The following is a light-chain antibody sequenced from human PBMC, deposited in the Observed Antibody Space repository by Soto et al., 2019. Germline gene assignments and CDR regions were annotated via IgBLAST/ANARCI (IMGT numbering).Light chain of an antibody. V-gene: IGLV2-14*01. Sequence: QSALTQPASVSGSPGQSITISCTGTISDVGGYNYVSWYQQHPGKAPKLMIYEVSNRPSGVSYRFSGSKSGNTASLTISGLQPEDEADYYCSSYTRSTTLRVFGTGTKVTGL. CDR1: ISDVGGYNY. CDR3: SSYTRSTTLRV. CDR2: EVS. J-gene: IGLJ1*01.